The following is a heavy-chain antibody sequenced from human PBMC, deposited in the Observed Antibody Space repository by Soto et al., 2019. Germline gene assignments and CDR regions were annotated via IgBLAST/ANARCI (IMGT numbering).Heavy chain of an antibody. V-gene: IGHV1-69*12. CDR1: GGTFSTSA. CDR3: ARDKDRQQLGGNYYYISDV. J-gene: IGHJ6*02. Sequence: QVQLMQSGAEVKKPGSSVKVSCKASGGTFSTSAISWVRQAPGEGLEWVGGIMPVFATPDYAQKFQGRVTISADESTTTAYLELTSLTTDDTAVYYCARDKDRQQLGGNYYYISDVWGQGTAITVSS. D-gene: IGHD3-3*02. CDR2: IMPVFATP.